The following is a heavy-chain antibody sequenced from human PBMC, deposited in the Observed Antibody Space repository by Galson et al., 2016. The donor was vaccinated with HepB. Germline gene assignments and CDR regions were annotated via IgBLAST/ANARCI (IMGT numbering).Heavy chain of an antibody. CDR1: GFTFNNFG. D-gene: IGHD3-3*01. CDR2: ISHDGSTE. Sequence: SLRLSCAGAGFTFNNFGIHWVRQAPGKGLEWVAAISHDGSTERYADSVKGRFAISRDHAKNTLYLQMNRLRAGDTAVYYCAKGVLEDFGFLLRDWGQGTLVTVSS. CDR3: AKGVLEDFGFLLRD. J-gene: IGHJ4*02. V-gene: IGHV3-30*18.